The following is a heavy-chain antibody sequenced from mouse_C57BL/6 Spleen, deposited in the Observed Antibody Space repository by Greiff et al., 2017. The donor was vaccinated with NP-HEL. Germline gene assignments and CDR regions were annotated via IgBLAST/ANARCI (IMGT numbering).Heavy chain of an antibody. D-gene: IGHD4-1*01. Sequence: QVQLQQPGAELVKPGASVKMSCKASGYTFTSYWITWVKQRPGQGLEWIGDIYPGSGSTNYNEKFKSKATLTVDTSSSTAYMQLSSLTSEDSAVYYCARVTGTWYYFYYWGQGTTLTVSS. CDR3: ARVTGTWYYFYY. CDR1: GYTFTSYW. J-gene: IGHJ2*01. CDR2: IYPGSGST. V-gene: IGHV1-55*01.